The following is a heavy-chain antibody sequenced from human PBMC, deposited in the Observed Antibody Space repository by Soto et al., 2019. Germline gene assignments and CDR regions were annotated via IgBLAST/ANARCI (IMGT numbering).Heavy chain of an antibody. D-gene: IGHD2-2*01. CDR2: INTDGRTT. CDR3: VKDRRQNLVRVADDTAYHYYGLDV. J-gene: IGHJ6*02. Sequence: GGSLRLSCEGSGFTFSGYWMHWVRQAPGKGLVWVSCINTDGRTTNYADSVKGRFTISRDNAKSTLYLQMNSLRAEDTAVYYCVKDRRQNLVRVADDTAYHYYGLDVCGQGTKVTVYS. CDR1: GFTFSGYW. V-gene: IGHV3-74*01.